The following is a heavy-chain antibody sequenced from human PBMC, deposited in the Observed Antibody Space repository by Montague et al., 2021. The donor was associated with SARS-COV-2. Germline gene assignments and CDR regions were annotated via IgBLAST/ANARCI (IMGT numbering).Heavy chain of an antibody. V-gene: IGHV5-10-1*01. CDR1: GYSFTSYW. Sequence: QSGAEVKKPGESLRISCKGSGYSFTSYWISWVRQMPGKGLEWMGRIDPSDSYTNYSPSFQGHVTISADKSISTAYLQWSSLKASDTAMYYCARLESGHYYGSGSPNYMDVWGRGTTVTVPS. J-gene: IGHJ6*03. CDR3: ARLESGHYYGSGSPNYMDV. D-gene: IGHD3-10*01. CDR2: IDPSDSYT.